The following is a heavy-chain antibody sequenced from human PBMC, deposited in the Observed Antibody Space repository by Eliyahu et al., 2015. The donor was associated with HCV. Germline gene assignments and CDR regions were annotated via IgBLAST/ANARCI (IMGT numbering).Heavy chain of an antibody. Sequence: QVQLQESGAGLVKPSGTLSLTCAVSGGSISSSNWWSWVRQPPGKGLEWIGEIYHSGRTNYTPSLKSRVTISVDKSKNQFSLKLSSVTAADTAVYYCARDYGDYLLGRNWYFDLWGRGTLVTVSS. CDR1: GGSISSSNW. CDR3: ARDYGDYLLGRNWYFDL. J-gene: IGHJ2*01. V-gene: IGHV4-4*02. D-gene: IGHD4-17*01. CDR2: IYHSGRT.